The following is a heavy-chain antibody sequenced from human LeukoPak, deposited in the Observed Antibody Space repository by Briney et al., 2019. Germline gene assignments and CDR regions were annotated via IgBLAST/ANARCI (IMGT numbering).Heavy chain of an antibody. V-gene: IGHV1-24*01. CDR3: ATDGPLSEPGYRGSSGFDY. Sequence: ASVKVSCKVSGYTLTELSMHWVRQAPGKGLEWMGGFDPEDGETIYAQKFQGRVTMTEDTSTDTAYMELSSLRSEDTAVYYCATDGPLSEPGYRGSSGFDYWGQGTLVTVSP. D-gene: IGHD5-12*01. CDR2: FDPEDGET. CDR1: GYTLTELS. J-gene: IGHJ4*02.